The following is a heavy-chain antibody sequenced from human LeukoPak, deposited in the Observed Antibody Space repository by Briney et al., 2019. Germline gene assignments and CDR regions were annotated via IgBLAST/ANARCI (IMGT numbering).Heavy chain of an antibody. J-gene: IGHJ4*02. CDR2: IRQDGGET. Sequence: GGSLRLSCAASGFTFSSYWMTWVRQAPGKGLEWLANIRQDGGETYYVDSVKGRFTISRDNVKSSLYLHMNTLRAEDTAVCYCTRSLGYCSGGSCFPFDCWGQGTLVTVSS. CDR3: TRSLGYCSGGSCFPFDC. D-gene: IGHD2-15*01. V-gene: IGHV3-7*01. CDR1: GFTFSSYW.